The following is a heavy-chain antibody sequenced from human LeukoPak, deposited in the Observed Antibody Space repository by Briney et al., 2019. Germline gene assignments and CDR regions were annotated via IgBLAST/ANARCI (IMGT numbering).Heavy chain of an antibody. D-gene: IGHD1-26*01. CDR1: GFTFSSYC. Sequence: TGGSLRLSCAASGFTFSSYCMSWVRQARGKGLEGVANIMQDGNDKYYVDSVKGRFTISRDNAKNSLYLQMNSLRAEDTAVYYCAREGVGDNYFDYWGQGTLVTVSS. CDR3: AREGVGDNYFDY. CDR2: IMQDGNDK. V-gene: IGHV3-7*01. J-gene: IGHJ4*02.